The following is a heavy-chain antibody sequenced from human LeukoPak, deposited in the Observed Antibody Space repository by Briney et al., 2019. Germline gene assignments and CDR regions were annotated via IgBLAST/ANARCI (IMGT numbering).Heavy chain of an antibody. Sequence: SETLSLTCALYGGSFSGYYWSWIRQPPGKGLEWIGEINHSGSTNYNPSPKSRVTISVDTSKNQFSLQLNSVTPEDTAVYYCARDGDYGPYGMDVWGQGTTVTVSS. CDR2: INHSGST. D-gene: IGHD4-17*01. J-gene: IGHJ6*02. V-gene: IGHV4-34*01. CDR3: ARDGDYGPYGMDV. CDR1: GGSFSGYY.